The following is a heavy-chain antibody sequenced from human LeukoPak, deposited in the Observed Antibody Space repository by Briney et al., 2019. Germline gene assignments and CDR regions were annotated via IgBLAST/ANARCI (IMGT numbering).Heavy chain of an antibody. D-gene: IGHD3-10*01. J-gene: IGHJ4*02. CDR1: GFTFSSYA. CDR3: AKDRVKLWFGEILNY. Sequence: GGSLRLSCAASGFTFSSYAMSWVRQAPGKGLEWVSAISGSGGSTYYADSVKGRFTISRDNSKNTLYLQMNSPRAEDTAVYYCAKDRVKLWFGEILNYWGQGTLVTVSS. CDR2: ISGSGGST. V-gene: IGHV3-23*01.